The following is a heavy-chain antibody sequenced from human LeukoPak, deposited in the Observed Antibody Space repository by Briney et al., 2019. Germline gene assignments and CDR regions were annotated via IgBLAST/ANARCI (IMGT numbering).Heavy chain of an antibody. CDR3: ARQYSDILTGYHRGELYWYFDL. CDR2: IYSSGST. Sequence: PSETLSLTCTVSGASISSYYWSWIRQPAGKGLEWIGRIYSSGSTNYNPSLKSRVTISLDTSKNQFSLKLSSVTAADTAVYYCARQYSDILTGYHRGELYWYFDLWGRGTLVTVSS. D-gene: IGHD3-9*01. V-gene: IGHV4-4*07. CDR1: GASISSYY. J-gene: IGHJ2*01.